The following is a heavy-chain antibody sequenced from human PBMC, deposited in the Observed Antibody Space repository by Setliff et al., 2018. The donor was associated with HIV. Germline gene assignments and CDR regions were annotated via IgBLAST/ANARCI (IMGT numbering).Heavy chain of an antibody. CDR3: ARHPREEPQRNYKFDS. V-gene: IGHV4-38-2*01. Sequence: SETLSLTCAVSGYSISSGYNWGWIRQSPEKGLEWIANSYHVGTTYYNPSLKSRVIISVDTSKSQFSLRLTSVTATDTAIYYCARHPREEPQRNYKFDSWGQGTLVTVSS. J-gene: IGHJ4*02. D-gene: IGHD1-7*01. CDR1: GYSISSGYN. CDR2: SYHVGTT.